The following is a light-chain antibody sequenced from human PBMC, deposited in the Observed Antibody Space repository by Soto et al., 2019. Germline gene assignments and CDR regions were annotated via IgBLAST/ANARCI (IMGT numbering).Light chain of an antibody. V-gene: IGKV4-1*01. CDR3: QQYYSTPWT. J-gene: IGKJ1*01. CDR1: QSVLYSSNNKNY. Sequence: DIVMTQSPDSLAVSLGERATINCKSSQSVLYSSNNKNYLAWYQQKTGQPPKLLIYWASTRESGGPDRFSGSGSGTDFTLTISSLQAEDVAVYYCQQYYSTPWTFGQGTKVEIK. CDR2: WAS.